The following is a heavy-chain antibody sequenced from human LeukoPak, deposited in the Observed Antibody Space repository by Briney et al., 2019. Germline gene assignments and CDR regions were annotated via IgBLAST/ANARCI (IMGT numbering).Heavy chain of an antibody. CDR3: ARILSSAWGELGY. CDR1: GFTFSSYG. J-gene: IGHJ4*02. Sequence: GALRLSCAASGFTFSSYGMHWVRQAPGKGLEWVAFIRYDGSNKYYADSVKGRFTISRDNSKNTLYLQMNSLRAEDTAVYYCARILSSAWGELGYWGQGTLVTVSS. V-gene: IGHV3-30*02. D-gene: IGHD6-19*01. CDR2: IRYDGSNK.